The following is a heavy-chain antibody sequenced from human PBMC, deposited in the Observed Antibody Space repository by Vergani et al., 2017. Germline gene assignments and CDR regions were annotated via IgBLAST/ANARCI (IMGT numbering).Heavy chain of an antibody. CDR1: GCSISSYY. V-gene: IGHV4-59*01. CDR3: ARADYYDSSGKFDY. D-gene: IGHD3-22*01. Sequence: QVQLQESGPGLVKPSETLSLTCTVSGCSISSYYWSWIRQPPGKGLEWIGSIYYSGSTNYNPSLKSRVTISVDTSKNQFSLKLSSVTAADTAVYYCARADYYDSSGKFDYWGQGTLVTVSS. CDR2: IYYSGST. J-gene: IGHJ4*02.